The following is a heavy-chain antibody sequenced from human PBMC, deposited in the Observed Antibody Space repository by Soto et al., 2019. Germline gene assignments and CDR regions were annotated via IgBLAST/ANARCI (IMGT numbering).Heavy chain of an antibody. V-gene: IGHV3-30*18. CDR1: GFTFSSYG. D-gene: IGHD2-15*01. CDR3: AKVHCSGGSCYSGRFWYYGMDV. J-gene: IGHJ6*02. CDR2: ISYDGSNK. Sequence: PGGSLRLSCAASGFTFSSYGMHWVRQAPGKGLEWVAVISYDGSNKCYADSVKGRFTISRDNSKNTLYLQMNSLRAEDTAVYYCAKVHCSGGSCYSGRFWYYGMDVWGQGTTVTVSS.